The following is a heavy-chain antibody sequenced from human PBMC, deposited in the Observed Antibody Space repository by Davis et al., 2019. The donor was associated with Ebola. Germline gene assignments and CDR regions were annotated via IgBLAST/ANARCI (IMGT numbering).Heavy chain of an antibody. CDR3: ARARGAVAGYFDY. J-gene: IGHJ4*02. V-gene: IGHV4-59*12. Sequence: SETLSLTCTVSGDSMSDYYYNWIRQPPGRGLEWIGNIYYSGTTNLNPSLKSRVTISGDTSKNQFSLKLSSVTAADTAVYYCARARGAVAGYFDYWGQGTLVTVSS. D-gene: IGHD6-19*01. CDR1: GDSMSDYY. CDR2: IYYSGTT.